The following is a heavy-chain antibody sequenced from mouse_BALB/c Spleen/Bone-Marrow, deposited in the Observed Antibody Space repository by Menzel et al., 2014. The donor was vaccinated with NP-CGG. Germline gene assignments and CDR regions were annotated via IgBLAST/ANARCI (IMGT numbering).Heavy chain of an antibody. CDR3: ASQGDYSYARDY. CDR1: RFSFSNYW. CDR2: LYPGVGDT. Sequence: QVPLHQSGAELVRPGSSVTISCKSSRFSFSNYWMHWMKQRPGQGLEWIGQLYPGVGDTNYNGKYKGKATLTADNSSSTAFKLLSSLTSEHFAVYYCASQGDYSYARDYWGQGPSVTVS. V-gene: IGHV1-80*01. J-gene: IGHJ4*01. D-gene: IGHD2-4*01.